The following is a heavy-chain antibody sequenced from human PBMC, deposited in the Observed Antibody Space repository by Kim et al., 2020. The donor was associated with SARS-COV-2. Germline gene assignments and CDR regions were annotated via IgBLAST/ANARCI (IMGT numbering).Heavy chain of an antibody. V-gene: IGHV3-30*18. CDR1: GFTFSSYG. J-gene: IGHJ6*02. CDR2: ISYDGSNK. CDR3: AKGRGYAGYSSSWHPAYYYGMDV. D-gene: IGHD6-13*01. Sequence: GGSLRLSCAASGFTFSSYGMHWVRQAPGKGLEWVAVISYDGSNKYYADSVKGRFTISRDNSKNTLYLQMNSLRAEDTAVYYCAKGRGYAGYSSSWHPAYYYGMDVWGQGTTVTVSS.